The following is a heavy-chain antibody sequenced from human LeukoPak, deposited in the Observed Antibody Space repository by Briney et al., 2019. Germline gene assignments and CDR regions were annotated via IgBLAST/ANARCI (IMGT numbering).Heavy chain of an antibody. D-gene: IGHD3-16*02. J-gene: IGHJ4*02. V-gene: IGHV3-21*01. CDR2: ISSSSSYI. CDR3: ARAYDYVWGSYRTTFDY. Sequence: GGPLRLSCAASGFTFSSYSMNWVRQAPGKGLEWVSSISSSSSYIYYADSVKGRFTISRDNAKNSLYLQMNSLRAEDTAVYYCARAYDYVWGSYRTTFDYWGQGTLVTVSS. CDR1: GFTFSSYS.